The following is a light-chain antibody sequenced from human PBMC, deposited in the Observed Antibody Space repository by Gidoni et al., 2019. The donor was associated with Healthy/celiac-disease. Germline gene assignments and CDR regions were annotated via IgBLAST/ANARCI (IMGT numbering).Light chain of an antibody. CDR3: QQRSNWPPVT. Sequence: ELVLPQSPATLSLSPGERATLSCRARQRVSSYLAWYQQKPGQAPRLLIYDASNRATGIPARFSGSGSGTDFTLTISSLEPEDFAVYYCQQRSNWPPVTFGQGTKLEIK. V-gene: IGKV3-11*01. CDR1: QRVSSY. CDR2: DAS. J-gene: IGKJ2*01.